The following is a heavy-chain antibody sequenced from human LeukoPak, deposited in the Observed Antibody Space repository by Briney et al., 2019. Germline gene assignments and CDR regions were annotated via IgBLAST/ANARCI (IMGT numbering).Heavy chain of an antibody. CDR2: ISRRGTV. V-gene: IGHV3-48*04. CDR3: ARESLGRAFDI. CDR1: GFTLSSYS. J-gene: IGHJ3*02. D-gene: IGHD2-15*01. Sequence: GGSLRLSCAASGFTLSSYSMNWVRQAPGKGLGWVSHISRRGTVYYADTVKGRFSISRDITKNSLFLQLNSLRAEDTAVYFCARESLGRAFDIWGQGTMVTVSS.